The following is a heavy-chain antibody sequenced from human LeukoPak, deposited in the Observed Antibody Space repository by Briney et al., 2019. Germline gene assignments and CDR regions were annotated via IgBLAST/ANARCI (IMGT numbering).Heavy chain of an antibody. CDR1: GYTFTSYD. CDR2: INPNSGGT. D-gene: IGHD2-2*01. J-gene: IGHJ5*02. Sequence: ASVKVSCKASGYTFTSYDINWVRQATGQGLEWMGWINPNSGGTNYAQKFQGRVTMTRDTSISTAYMELSRLRSDDTAVYYCARARGIVVVGGPRDNWFDPWGQGTLVTVSS. V-gene: IGHV1-2*02. CDR3: ARARGIVVVGGPRDNWFDP.